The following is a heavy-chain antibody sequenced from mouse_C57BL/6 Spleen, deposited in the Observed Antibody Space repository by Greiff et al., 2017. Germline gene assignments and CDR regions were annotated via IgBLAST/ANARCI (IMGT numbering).Heavy chain of an antibody. V-gene: IGHV1-75*01. D-gene: IGHD1-1*01. CDR2: IFPGSGST. Sequence: QVQLQQSGPELVKPGASVKISCKASGYTFTDYYINWVKQRPGQGLEWIGWIFPGSGSTYYNEKFKGKATLTVDKSSSTAYMLLSSLTSEDSAVYFCATKSPFYYGSSYGGDWYFDVWGTGTTVTVSS. CDR1: GYTFTDYY. J-gene: IGHJ1*03. CDR3: ATKSPFYYGSSYGGDWYFDV.